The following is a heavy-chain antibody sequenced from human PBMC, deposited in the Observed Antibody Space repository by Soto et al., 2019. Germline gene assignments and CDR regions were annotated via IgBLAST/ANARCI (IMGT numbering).Heavy chain of an antibody. Sequence: QVQLVESGGGVVQPGRSLRLSCAASGFTFSSYGMHWVRQAPGKGMEWVTVISYDGKVAYYADSVKGRFTISRDNSKNTLYLQMNSLRTADAAMYYCAKEGPITNWYFDHWGQGTLVTVSS. CDR3: AKEGPITNWYFDH. V-gene: IGHV3-30*18. CDR2: ISYDGKVA. D-gene: IGHD1-1*01. J-gene: IGHJ4*02. CDR1: GFTFSSYG.